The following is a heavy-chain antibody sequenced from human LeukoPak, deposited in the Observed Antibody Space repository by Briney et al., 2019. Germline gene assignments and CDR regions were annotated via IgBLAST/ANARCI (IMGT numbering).Heavy chain of an antibody. CDR2: INPNSGGT. CDR1: GYTFTGYY. J-gene: IGHJ1*01. CDR3: ASYPMYYYDSSGPKSEYFQH. Sequence: GASVKVSCKASGYTFTGYYMHWVRQAPGQGLEWMGWINPNSGGTNYAQKFQGRVTMTRDTSISTAYMELSRLRSDDTAVYYCASYPMYYYDSSGPKSEYFQHWGQGTLLTVSS. D-gene: IGHD3-22*01. V-gene: IGHV1-2*02.